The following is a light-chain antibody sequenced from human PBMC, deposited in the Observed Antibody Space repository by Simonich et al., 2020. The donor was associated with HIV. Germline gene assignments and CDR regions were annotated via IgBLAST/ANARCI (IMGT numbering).Light chain of an antibody. V-gene: IGLV1-47*01. CDR1: SSNIGSNT. CDR3: AAWDDSLSVV. J-gene: IGLJ2*01. CDR2: RSN. Sequence: QSVLTQPPSASWTPGQRVTISCSVSSSNIGSNTVIWYQPLPGTAPKLLIYRSNQRPSGVPDRFSGSKSGTSASLAISGLRAEDEADYYCAAWDDSLSVVFGGGTKLTVL.